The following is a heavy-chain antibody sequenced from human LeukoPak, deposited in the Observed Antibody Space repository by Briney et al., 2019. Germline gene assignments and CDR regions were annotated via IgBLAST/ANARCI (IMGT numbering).Heavy chain of an antibody. CDR3: ARQRWGSRTGFDP. CDR1: GYSISSGYY. CDR2: IYHSGST. D-gene: IGHD7-27*01. Sequence: SETLSLTCAVSGYSISSGYYWGWIRQPPGKGLEWIGSIYHSGSTYYNPSPKSRVTISVDTSKNQFSLKLSSVTAADTAVYYCARQRWGSRTGFDPWGQGTLVTVSS. J-gene: IGHJ5*02. V-gene: IGHV4-38-2*01.